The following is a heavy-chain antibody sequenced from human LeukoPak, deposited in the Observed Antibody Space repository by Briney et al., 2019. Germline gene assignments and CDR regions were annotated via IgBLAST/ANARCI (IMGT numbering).Heavy chain of an antibody. V-gene: IGHV4-30-4*01. Sequence: SETLSLTCTVSGGSISSGDYSWSWIRQPPGKGLQWIGYIHNSGSTYYNPSLKSRVTISVDTSKSQFSLKLNSVTAADTAVYYCAREILAYCGGDCYSAPFDYWGQGTLVTVSS. CDR1: GGSISSGDYS. D-gene: IGHD2-21*02. J-gene: IGHJ4*02. CDR3: AREILAYCGGDCYSAPFDY. CDR2: IHNSGST.